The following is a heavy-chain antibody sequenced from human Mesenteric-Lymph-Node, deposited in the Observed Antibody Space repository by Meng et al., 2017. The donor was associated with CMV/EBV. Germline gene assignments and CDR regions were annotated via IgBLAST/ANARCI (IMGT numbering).Heavy chain of an antibody. J-gene: IGHJ3*02. CDR3: AKDKHDFWSGYFANDAFDI. D-gene: IGHD3-3*01. Sequence: SLKISCAASEFTFSSYSMNWVRQAPGKGLEWVSGISWNSGSIGYADSVKGRFTISRDNAKNSLYLQMNSLRAEDTALYYCAKDKHDFWSGYFANDAFDIWGQGTMVTVSS. CDR2: ISWNSGSI. CDR1: EFTFSSYS. V-gene: IGHV3-9*01.